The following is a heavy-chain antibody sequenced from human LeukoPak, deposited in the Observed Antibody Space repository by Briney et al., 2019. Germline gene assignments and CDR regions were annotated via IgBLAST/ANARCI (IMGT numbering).Heavy chain of an antibody. CDR2: IWYDGSNK. CDR3: ARKEGELLLGADY. J-gene: IGHJ4*02. D-gene: IGHD1-26*01. CDR1: GFTFSSYG. Sequence: PGGSLRLSCAASGFTFSSYGMHWVRQAPGKGLEWVAVIWYDGSNKYYADSVKGRFTISRDNSKNTLYLQMNSLRAEDTAVYYCARKEGELLLGADYWGQGTLVTVSS. V-gene: IGHV3-33*01.